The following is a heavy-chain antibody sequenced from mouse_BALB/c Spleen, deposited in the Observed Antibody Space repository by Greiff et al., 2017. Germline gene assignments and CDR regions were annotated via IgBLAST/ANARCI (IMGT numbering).Heavy chain of an antibody. J-gene: IGHJ4*01. V-gene: IGHV5-17*02. CDR3: ARVRSLYAMDY. CDR1: GFTFSSFG. Sequence: EVKVEESGGGLVQPGGSRKLSCAASGFTFSSFGMHWVRQAPEKGLEWVAYISSGSSTIYYADTVKGRFTISRDNPKNTLFLQMTSLRSEDTAMYYCARVRSLYAMDYWGQGTSVTVSS. CDR2: ISSGSSTI.